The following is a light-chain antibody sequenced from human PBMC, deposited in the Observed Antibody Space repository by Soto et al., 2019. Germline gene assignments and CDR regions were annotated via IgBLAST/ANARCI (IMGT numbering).Light chain of an antibody. V-gene: IGLV2-14*03. CDR1: SSDVGGYNY. Sequence: QSALTQPASVSGSPGQSITISCTGTSSDVGGYNYVSWFQHHPGKAPKLMIYDVSNRPSGVSNRFSGSKSGNTASLTISGLQAEDEADYYCSSYTSSRIRVFGGGTKVTVL. CDR3: SSYTSSRIRV. CDR2: DVS. J-gene: IGLJ3*02.